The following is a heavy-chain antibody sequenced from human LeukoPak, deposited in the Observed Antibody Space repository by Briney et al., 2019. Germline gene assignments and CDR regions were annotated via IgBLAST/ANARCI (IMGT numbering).Heavy chain of an antibody. CDR1: GFTFSSNY. V-gene: IGHV3-66*01. D-gene: IGHD6-13*01. CDR2: IYSGGST. Sequence: GGSLRLSCAASGFTFSSNYMSWVRQAPGKGLEWVSVIYSGGSTYYSDSLKGRFIISRDNSKNTLYLQMNSLRAEDTAVYYCARGISSSWYYFDYWGQGTLVTVSS. J-gene: IGHJ4*02. CDR3: ARGISSSWYYFDY.